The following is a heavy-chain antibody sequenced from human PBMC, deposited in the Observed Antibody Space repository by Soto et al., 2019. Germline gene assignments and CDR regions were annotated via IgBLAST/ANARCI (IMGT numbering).Heavy chain of an antibody. Sequence: QVQLVQSGAEVRKPGSSVKVSCKASGGTFSRHAISWVRQAPGQGLEWMGGIIPIFGTANHAQQFQGRVTIIADESMSTVYMELSSLRSEDTAMYYCARGWGYDSNDYYYAYWGQGTLVIVSS. CDR3: ARGWGYDSNDYYYAY. V-gene: IGHV1-69*01. CDR1: GGTFSRHA. CDR2: IIPIFGTA. D-gene: IGHD3-22*01. J-gene: IGHJ4*02.